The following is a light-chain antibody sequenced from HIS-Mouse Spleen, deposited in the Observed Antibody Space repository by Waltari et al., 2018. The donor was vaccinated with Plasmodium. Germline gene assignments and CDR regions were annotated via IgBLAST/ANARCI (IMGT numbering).Light chain of an antibody. CDR1: QDISNY. CDR3: QQYDNLPYT. Sequence: DIQMIQSPSSLSASVGDRVTITCQASQDISNYLNWYQQKPGKAPKPLNYDASNLETGVPSRFSGSGSGTDFTFTISSLQPEDIATYYCQQYDNLPYTFGQGTKLEIK. CDR2: DAS. J-gene: IGKJ2*01. V-gene: IGKV1-33*01.